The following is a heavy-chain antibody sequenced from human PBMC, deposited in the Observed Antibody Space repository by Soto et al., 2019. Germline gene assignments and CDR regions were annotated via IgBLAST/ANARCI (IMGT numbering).Heavy chain of an antibody. D-gene: IGHD6-19*01. J-gene: IGHJ4*02. V-gene: IGHV3-15*07. CDR1: GFTFSNAW. CDR2: IKSKTDGGTT. Sequence: GGSLRLSCAASGFTFSNAWMNWVRQAPGKGLEWVGRIKSKTDGGTTDNAAPVKGRFTISRDDSKNTLYLQMNSLKTEDTAVYYCTASPGEEQWLERDYWGQGTLVTVSS. CDR3: TASPGEEQWLERDY.